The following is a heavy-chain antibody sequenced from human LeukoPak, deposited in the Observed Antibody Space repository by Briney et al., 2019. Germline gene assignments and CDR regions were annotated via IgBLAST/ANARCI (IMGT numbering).Heavy chain of an antibody. D-gene: IGHD6-25*01. J-gene: IGHJ4*02. Sequence: GSLRLSCAASGFTFSSYWMSWVRQAPGKGLECVANIKQDGSEKYYVDSVRGRFTLSRDNAKNSLYLQMNSLRVEDTAVYYCATSAARAIESWGQGILVTVSS. CDR3: ATSAARAIES. CDR1: GFTFSSYW. V-gene: IGHV3-7*01. CDR2: IKQDGSEK.